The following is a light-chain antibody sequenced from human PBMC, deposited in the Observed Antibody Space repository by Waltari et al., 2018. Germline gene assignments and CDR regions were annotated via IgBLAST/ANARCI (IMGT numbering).Light chain of an antibody. V-gene: IGLV1-44*01. CDR1: YSNIGSNV. J-gene: IGLJ3*02. CDR3: ASWDDSLNGHWV. Sequence: QSVLTPPPSASGTPGQRVTLSCSGSYSNIGSNVLNCYPQLPGKAPKLLIYRSDRRPSGVPVRFSGSKSGSSASLAIDGLHSEDEADYYCASWDDSLNGHWVFGGGTKVTVL. CDR2: RSD.